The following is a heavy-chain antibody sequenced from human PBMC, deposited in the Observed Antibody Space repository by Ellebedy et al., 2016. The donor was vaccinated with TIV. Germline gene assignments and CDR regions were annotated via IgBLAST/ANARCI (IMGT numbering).Heavy chain of an antibody. CDR3: AYPRGGWYLAGAFDI. CDR1: GGSISSSNC. Sequence: MPSETLSLTCAVSGGSISSSNCWSWVRQPPGKGLEWIGEIYHSGSTNYNPSLKSRVTISVDKSKNQFSLKLSSVTAADTAVYYCAYPRGGWYLAGAFDIWGQGTMVTVSS. CDR2: IYHSGST. D-gene: IGHD6-19*01. V-gene: IGHV4-4*02. J-gene: IGHJ3*02.